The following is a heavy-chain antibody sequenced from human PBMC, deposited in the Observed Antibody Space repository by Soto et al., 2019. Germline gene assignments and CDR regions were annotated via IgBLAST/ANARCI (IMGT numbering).Heavy chain of an antibody. CDR3: ARDRFYYNSSGPFDY. V-gene: IGHV1-69*06. CDR2: IIPIFGTA. Sequence: SVKVSCKASGGTFSSYAISWVRQAPGQGLEWMGGIIPIFGTANYAQKFQGRVTITADKSTSTAYMELSSLRSEDTAVYYCARDRFYYNSSGPFDYCGQGTLVTVSS. D-gene: IGHD3-22*01. J-gene: IGHJ4*02. CDR1: GGTFSSYA.